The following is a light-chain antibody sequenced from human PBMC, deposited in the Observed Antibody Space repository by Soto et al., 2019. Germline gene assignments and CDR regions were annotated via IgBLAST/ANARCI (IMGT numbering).Light chain of an antibody. CDR1: SSDVGGYNY. CDR3: SLYTSSRSVV. J-gene: IGLJ2*01. Sequence: QSVLTQPASVSGSNGQSITISCTGTSSDVGGYNYVSWYQHHPGRAPKLLIYEVSHRPSGVSSRFSASKSDNSASLTISGLQSEDEAQYYCSLYTSSRSVVSGGG. V-gene: IGLV2-14*01. CDR2: EVS.